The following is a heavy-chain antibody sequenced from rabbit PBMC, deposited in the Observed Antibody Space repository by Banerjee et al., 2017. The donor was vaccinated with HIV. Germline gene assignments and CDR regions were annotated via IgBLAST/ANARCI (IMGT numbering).Heavy chain of an antibody. CDR2: IYTGSSGTT. CDR1: GFSFSSSYY. V-gene: IGHV1S45*01. J-gene: IGHJ4*01. D-gene: IGHD1-1*01. CDR3: ARSGYVGGDYTWDL. Sequence: QEQLVESGGGLVQPEGSLTLTCTASGFSFSSSYYMCWVRQAPGKGLEWIACIYTGSSGTTYYASWAKGRFTISKTSSTTVTLQLTSLTAADTATYFCARSGYVGGDYTWDLWGPGTLVTVS.